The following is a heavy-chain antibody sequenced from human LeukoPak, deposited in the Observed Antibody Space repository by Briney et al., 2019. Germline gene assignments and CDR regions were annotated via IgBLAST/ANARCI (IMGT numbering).Heavy chain of an antibody. J-gene: IGHJ6*02. Sequence: GGSLRLSCAASGFTFDDYAMHWVRQAPGKGLEWVSGISWNSGSIGYADSVKGRFTISRDNAKNSLYLQMNSLRAEDTAVYYCARDDSEDSSSWYAGYYYYYGMDVWGQGTTVTVSS. V-gene: IGHV3-9*01. D-gene: IGHD6-13*01. CDR3: ARDDSEDSSSWYAGYYYYYGMDV. CDR2: ISWNSGSI. CDR1: GFTFDDYA.